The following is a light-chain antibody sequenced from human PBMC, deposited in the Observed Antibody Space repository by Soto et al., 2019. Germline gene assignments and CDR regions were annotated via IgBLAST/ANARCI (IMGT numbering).Light chain of an antibody. V-gene: IGKV1-5*03. CDR2: KAS. J-gene: IGKJ1*01. CDR1: QNINDW. CDR3: QQYGANSPWT. Sequence: DIQVTQSPSTLSASVGDRVTINCRASQNINDWLAWYQQKSGKAPKVLIYKASSLESGVPSRFSGSGSGTEFTLTISSLQTEYFATYYCQQYGANSPWTFGQGTKVEIK.